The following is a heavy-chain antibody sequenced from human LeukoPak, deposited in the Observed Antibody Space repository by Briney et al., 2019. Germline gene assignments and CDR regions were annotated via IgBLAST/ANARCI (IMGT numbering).Heavy chain of an antibody. V-gene: IGHV5-51*01. Sequence: GEALQISFKGAGYIFTNYWIGWGRRMPGKGGEWMGIIYPGDSDTRYSPSFQGQVTISADKSITTAYLQWSSLKASDTAMYYCATYCGGGCYSGHYWGQGTLVTVSS. D-gene: IGHD2-21*02. CDR1: GYIFTNYW. CDR3: ATYCGGGCYSGHY. CDR2: IYPGDSDT. J-gene: IGHJ4*02.